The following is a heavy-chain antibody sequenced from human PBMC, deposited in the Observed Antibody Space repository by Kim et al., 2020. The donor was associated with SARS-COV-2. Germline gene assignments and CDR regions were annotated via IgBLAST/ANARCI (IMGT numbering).Heavy chain of an antibody. Sequence: ASVKVSCKASGYTFTSYYMHWVRQAPGQGLEWMGIINPSGGSTSYAQKFQGRVTMTRDTSTSTVYMELSSLRSEDTAVYYCARDMGVLYCTNGVCSPSDSWYFDLWGRGTLVTVSS. CDR3: ARDMGVLYCTNGVCSPSDSWYFDL. J-gene: IGHJ2*01. V-gene: IGHV1-46*01. CDR1: GYTFTSYY. CDR2: INPSGGST. D-gene: IGHD2-8*01.